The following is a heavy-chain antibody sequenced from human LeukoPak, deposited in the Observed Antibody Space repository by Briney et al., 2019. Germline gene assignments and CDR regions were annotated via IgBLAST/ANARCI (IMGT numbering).Heavy chain of an antibody. D-gene: IGHD2-21*02. CDR2: IYKSGHT. J-gene: IGHJ3*02. CDR1: GGSISSGGYS. CDR3: ARGLRDPQEKAFDI. Sequence: SQTLSLTCGVSGGSISSGGYSWSWIRQPPGKGLEWIGYIYKSGHTYYNPSLKSRVTISADLSTNQFSLNLSSVTAADTAVYFCARGLRDPQEKAFDIWGQGTIVTVSS. V-gene: IGHV4-30-2*01.